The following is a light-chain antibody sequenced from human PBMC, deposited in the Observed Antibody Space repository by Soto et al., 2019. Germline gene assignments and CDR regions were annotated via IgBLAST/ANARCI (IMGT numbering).Light chain of an antibody. CDR1: SSDIGAHDD. CDR2: GVT. V-gene: IGLV2-14*03. CDR3: CSYTSDLTPYV. Sequence: QSALTKPASVSWSPGQSITISCTGTSSDIGAHDDVSWYQQHPGKVPKLLIYGVTDRPSGISNRFSGSKSGNVASLTISGLQAEDEADYYCCSYTSDLTPYVFGTGTKVTVL. J-gene: IGLJ1*01.